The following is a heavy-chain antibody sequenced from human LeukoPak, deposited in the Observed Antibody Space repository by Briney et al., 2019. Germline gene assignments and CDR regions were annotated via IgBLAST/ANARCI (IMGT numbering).Heavy chain of an antibody. D-gene: IGHD3-22*01. V-gene: IGHV1-69*06. CDR3: ASRPYYYDSSGYDDY. J-gene: IGHJ4*02. Sequence: SVKVSCKAPGGTFSSYTISWVRQAPGQGLEWMGGIIPIFGTANYAQKFQGRVTITADKSTSTAYMELSSLRSEDTAVYYCASRPYYYDSSGYDDYWGQGTLVTVSS. CDR2: IIPIFGTA. CDR1: GGTFSSYT.